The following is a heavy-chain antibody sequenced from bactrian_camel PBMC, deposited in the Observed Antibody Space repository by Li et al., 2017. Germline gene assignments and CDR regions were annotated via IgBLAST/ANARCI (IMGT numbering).Heavy chain of an antibody. D-gene: IGHD1*01. CDR1: GYTSFIDC. CDR2: VDSNGVT. V-gene: IGHV3S53*01. CDR3: AAEDQAPLDMGWICNYNS. Sequence: HVQLVESGGGSVQAGGSLKLSCTYSGYTSFIDCMGWFRQAPGSQRETVATVDSNGVTKVAGSVKGRFTLSKDNAKNTLYLRMDNLKPEDTALYTCAAEDQAPLDMGWICNYNSRGQGTQVTVS. J-gene: IGHJ6*01.